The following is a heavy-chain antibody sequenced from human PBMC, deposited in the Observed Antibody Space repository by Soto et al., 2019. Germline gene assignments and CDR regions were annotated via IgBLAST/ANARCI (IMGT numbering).Heavy chain of an antibody. CDR2: ISGSGGST. Sequence: GGSLRLSCAASGFTFSSYAMSWVRQAPGKGLERVSAISGSGGSTYYADSVKGRFTISRDNSKNTLYLQMNSLRAEDTAVYYCAKDAIVVVPAAQYYYYYYYMDVWGKGTTVTVSS. CDR3: AKDAIVVVPAAQYYYYYYYMDV. D-gene: IGHD2-2*01. V-gene: IGHV3-23*01. CDR1: GFTFSSYA. J-gene: IGHJ6*03.